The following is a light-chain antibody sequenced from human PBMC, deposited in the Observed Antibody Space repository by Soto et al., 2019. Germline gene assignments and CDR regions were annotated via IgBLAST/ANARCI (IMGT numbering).Light chain of an antibody. J-gene: IGLJ1*01. CDR3: NSYTTSSSLYV. Sequence: QSALTQPASVSGSPGQSITISCTGTSSDIGGYDYVSWCQQYPGKAPKLMIYDVSNRPSGVSDRFSGSKSANTASLTISGLQAEDEADYYCNSYTTSSSLYVFGTGTKVTV. V-gene: IGLV2-14*01. CDR1: SSDIGGYDY. CDR2: DVS.